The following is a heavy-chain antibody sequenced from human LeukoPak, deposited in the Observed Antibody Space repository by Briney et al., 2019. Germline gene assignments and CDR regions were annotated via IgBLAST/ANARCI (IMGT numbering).Heavy chain of an antibody. CDR1: GFTFRTYG. CDR2: INSNSDTV. Sequence: PGGSLRLSCAASGFTFRTYGMNWVRQAPGKGLEWVSYINSNSDTVHYSNSVEGRFTISRDNSKNTLYLQMNRLRAEDTAVYYCAKDAEESAATYYVDVWGKGTTVTVSS. D-gene: IGHD2-15*01. J-gene: IGHJ6*03. CDR3: AKDAEESAATYYVDV. V-gene: IGHV3-48*01.